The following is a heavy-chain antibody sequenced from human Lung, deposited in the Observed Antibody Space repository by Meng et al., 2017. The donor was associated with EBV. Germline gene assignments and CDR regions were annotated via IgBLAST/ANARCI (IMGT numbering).Heavy chain of an antibody. J-gene: IGHJ5*02. Sequence: QDCGPVQVQRSHLWSLHFAFCGVEIIFGAYDWSWSRQPPGKGLEWIGYIYDSGSTSYNPSLMSRVTISVDTSRNQFSLKLTSVTAADTAVHYCAREYSSSSGLPGPWGQGTLVTVSS. D-gene: IGHD6-6*01. CDR3: AREYSSSSGLPGP. V-gene: IGHV4-30-4*08. CDR2: IYDSGST. CDR1: GVEIIFGAYD.